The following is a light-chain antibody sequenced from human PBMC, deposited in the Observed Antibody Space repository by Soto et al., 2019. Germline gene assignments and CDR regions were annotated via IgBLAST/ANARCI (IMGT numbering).Light chain of an antibody. CDR3: LQDYTYPLT. CDR2: AAS. CDR1: QGVKND. Sequence: AIPMTQSPSSLSASVGDRVTITCRASQGVKNDLGWYQQRPGKAPKLLIYAASSLQSGVPSRFSGSGSGTDFTLTITSLQPEDFATYYCLQDYTYPLTFGGGTKVEIK. J-gene: IGKJ4*01. V-gene: IGKV1-6*01.